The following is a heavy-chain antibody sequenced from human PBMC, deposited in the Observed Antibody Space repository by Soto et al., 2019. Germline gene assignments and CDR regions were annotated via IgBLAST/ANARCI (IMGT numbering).Heavy chain of an antibody. CDR2: ISYNGDTT. D-gene: IGHD3-22*01. Sequence: GGSLRLSCAASGFAFSSYAMHWVRQAPGKGLEWVAVISYNGDTTYYAESVKGRFTISRDNSKNTLYLQMNSLRAEDTAVYYCAIDDSRAYYYDAFDIWGQGTMVTGSS. CDR3: AIDDSRAYYYDAFDI. J-gene: IGHJ3*02. V-gene: IGHV3-30-3*01. CDR1: GFAFSSYA.